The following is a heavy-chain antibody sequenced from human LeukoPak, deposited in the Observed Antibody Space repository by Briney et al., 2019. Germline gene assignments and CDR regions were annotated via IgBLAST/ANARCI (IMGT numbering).Heavy chain of an antibody. J-gene: IGHJ6*02. D-gene: IGHD6-6*01. CDR3: ARGLAARPRSYYYYGMGV. CDR2: INPNSGGT. V-gene: IGHV1-2*04. Sequence: ASVKVSCKASGYTFTGYYMHWVRQAPGQGLEWMGWINPNSGGTNYAQKFQGWVTMTRDTSISTAYMELSRLRSDDTAVYYCARGLAARPRSYYYYGMGVWGQGTTVTVSS. CDR1: GYTFTGYY.